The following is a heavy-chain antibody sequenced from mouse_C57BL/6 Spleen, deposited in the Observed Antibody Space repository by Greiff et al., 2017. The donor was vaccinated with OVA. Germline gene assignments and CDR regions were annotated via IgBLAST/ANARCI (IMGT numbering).Heavy chain of an antibody. CDR3: ARGGDDPYYFDY. CDR1: GYSITSGYY. Sequence: EVKLEESGPGLVKPSQSLSLTCSVTGYSITSGYYWNWIRQFPGNKLEWMGYISYDGSNNYNPSLKNRISITRDTSKNQFFLKLNSVTTEDTATYYCARGGDDPYYFDYWGQGTTLTVSS. V-gene: IGHV3-6*01. J-gene: IGHJ2*01. CDR2: ISYDGSN.